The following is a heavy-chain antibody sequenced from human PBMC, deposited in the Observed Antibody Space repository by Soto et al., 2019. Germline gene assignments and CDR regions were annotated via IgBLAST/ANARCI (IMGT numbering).Heavy chain of an antibody. CDR2: INAGNGNT. CDR3: ARAAYCSSSTCSDAFAI. D-gene: IGHD2-2*01. Sequence: QVQLVQSGAEVKEPGASVKVSCKASGYSFTAYAMHWVRQAPGQRREWMGWINAGNGNTKYSQKLQGRITFRRDTSASTGYMELSSLRFEDRAVYYCARAAYCSSSTCSDAFAIWGQGTRVTVSS. CDR1: GYSFTAYA. V-gene: IGHV1-3*01. J-gene: IGHJ3*02.